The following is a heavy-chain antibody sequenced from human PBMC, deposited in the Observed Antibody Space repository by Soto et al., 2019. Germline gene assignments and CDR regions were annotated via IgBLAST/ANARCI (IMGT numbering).Heavy chain of an antibody. CDR3: ARRRGFPYYYGMDV. Sequence: QLQLQESGSGLVKPSQTLSLTCAVSGGSLSSGGYSWSWIRQPPGKGLEWIGYIYHSGSTYYNPSLKSRVTISVDRSKNQFSLKLSSVTAADTAVYYCARRRGFPYYYGMDVWGQGTTVTVSS. CDR2: IYHSGST. CDR1: GGSLSSGGYS. D-gene: IGHD5-12*01. J-gene: IGHJ6*02. V-gene: IGHV4-30-2*01.